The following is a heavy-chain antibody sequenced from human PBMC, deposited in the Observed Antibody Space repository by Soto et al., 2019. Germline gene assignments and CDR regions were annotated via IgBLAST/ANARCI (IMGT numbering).Heavy chain of an antibody. CDR2: ISYDGSNK. CDR3: AKGGYCSGGSCYLVSANWFDP. V-gene: IGHV3-30*18. Sequence: PGGSLRLSCAASGFTFSSYGMHWVRQAPGKGLEWVAVISYDGSNKYYADSVKGRFTISRDNSKNTLYLQMNSLRAEDTAVYYCAKGGYCSGGSCYLVSANWFDPWGQGTLVTVSS. J-gene: IGHJ5*02. CDR1: GFTFSSYG. D-gene: IGHD2-15*01.